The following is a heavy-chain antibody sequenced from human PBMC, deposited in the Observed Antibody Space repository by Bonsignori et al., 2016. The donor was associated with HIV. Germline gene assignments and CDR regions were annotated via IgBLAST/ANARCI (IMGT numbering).Heavy chain of an antibody. D-gene: IGHD5-12*01. J-gene: IGHJ4*02. CDR2: ISGSGGST. Sequence: WIRQPPGKGLEWVSAISGSGGSTYYADSVKGRFTISRDNSKNTLYLQMNSLRAEDTAVYYCAKTEGTSGYDPNDYWGQGTLVTVSS. V-gene: IGHV3-23*01. CDR3: AKTEGTSGYDPNDY.